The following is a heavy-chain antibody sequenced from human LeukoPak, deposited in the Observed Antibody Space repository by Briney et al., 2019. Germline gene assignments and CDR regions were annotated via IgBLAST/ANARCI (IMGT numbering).Heavy chain of an antibody. J-gene: IGHJ4*02. CDR3: ARGVYYDSSGYAD. CDR1: GYTFTSYG. V-gene: IGHV1-2*02. D-gene: IGHD3-22*01. Sequence: ASVKVSCKASGYTFTSYGISWVRQAPGQGLEWMGWINPNSGGTNYAQKFQGRVTMTRDTSISTAYMELSRLRSDDTAVYYCARGVYYDSSGYADWGQGTLVTVSS. CDR2: INPNSGGT.